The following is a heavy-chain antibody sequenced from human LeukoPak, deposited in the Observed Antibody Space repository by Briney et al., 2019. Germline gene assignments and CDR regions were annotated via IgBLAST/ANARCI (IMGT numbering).Heavy chain of an antibody. V-gene: IGHV3-23*01. J-gene: IGHJ4*02. CDR2: ISGSGVGT. Sequence: PGGSLRLSCAASGFTFSTYAMSWVRQAPGKGLEWDSAISGSGVGTYYADSVKGRVTISRDNSKNTLFLQMSSLRAEDTAVYYCATDPSNYYDSSGYYYVYYFDYWGQGTLVTVSS. D-gene: IGHD3-22*01. CDR1: GFTFSTYA. CDR3: ATDPSNYYDSSGYYYVYYFDY.